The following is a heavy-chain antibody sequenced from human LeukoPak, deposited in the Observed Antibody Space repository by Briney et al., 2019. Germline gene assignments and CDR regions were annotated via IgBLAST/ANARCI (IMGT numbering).Heavy chain of an antibody. V-gene: IGHV3-20*04. CDR3: AGGDRNGWYFDY. D-gene: IGHD6-19*01. J-gene: IGHJ4*02. CDR1: GFRFDDHG. CDR2: INWNGAST. Sequence: GGSLRLSCEASGFRFDDHGMSWVRQAPGKGLEWVSGINWNGASTGYGDSVKGRFSISRDNAKNSLYLQMNSLRAEDTALYYCAGGDRNGWYFDYWGQGVLVTVSS.